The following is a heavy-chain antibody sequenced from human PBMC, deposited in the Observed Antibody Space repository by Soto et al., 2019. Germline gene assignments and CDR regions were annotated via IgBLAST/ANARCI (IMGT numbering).Heavy chain of an antibody. V-gene: IGHV3-48*02. CDR3: ARERDYDFWSGYPHYFDY. Sequence: GGSLRLSCAASGFTFSSYSMNWVRQAPGKGLEWVSYISSSSSTIYYADSVKGRFTISRDNAKNSLYLQMNSLRDEDTAVYYCARERDYDFWSGYPHYFDYWGQGTLVTVSS. D-gene: IGHD3-3*01. J-gene: IGHJ4*02. CDR1: GFTFSSYS. CDR2: ISSSSSTI.